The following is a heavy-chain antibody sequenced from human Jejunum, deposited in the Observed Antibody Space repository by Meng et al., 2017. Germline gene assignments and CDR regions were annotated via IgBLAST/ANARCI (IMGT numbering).Heavy chain of an antibody. CDR2: ISGSGGST. V-gene: IGHV3-23*01. D-gene: IGHD3-9*01. CDR1: GFIFSSYD. J-gene: IGHJ4*02. CDR3: AKVGPFYEILTCYFFDRYYFDY. Sequence: GESLKISCAASGFIFSSYDMSWVRQAPGKGLEWVSGISGSGGSTYYADSVQGRFTISRDSSKNTLYLQMNSLGAEDTALYYCAKVGPFYEILTCYFFDRYYFDYWGQGTLVTVSS.